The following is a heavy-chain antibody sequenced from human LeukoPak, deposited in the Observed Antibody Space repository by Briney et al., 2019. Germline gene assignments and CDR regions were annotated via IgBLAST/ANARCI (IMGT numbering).Heavy chain of an antibody. CDR3: ARGRLQLLGY. D-gene: IGHD1-1*01. Sequence: ASVKVSCKAPGYTFSDYYIHWVRQAPGQGLEWMGWINPTSGGTNYAQKFQGRVTMTRDMSINTAFVELTGLKSDDTALYYCARGRLQLLGYWGQGTLVTVSS. CDR2: INPTSGGT. V-gene: IGHV1-2*02. J-gene: IGHJ4*02. CDR1: GYTFSDYY.